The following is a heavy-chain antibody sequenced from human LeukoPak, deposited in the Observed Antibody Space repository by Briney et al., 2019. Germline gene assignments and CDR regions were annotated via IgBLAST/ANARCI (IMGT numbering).Heavy chain of an antibody. V-gene: IGHV4-59*01. CDR1: GGSISSYY. Sequence: SETLSLTCSVSGGSISSYYWSWIPQPTGKGLEWIAYIYYSGSTNYNPSLKSRVTISVDTPKNQFSLKLSSVTAADTAVYYCARAIAVAGTVGYFDYWGQGTLVTVSS. D-gene: IGHD6-19*01. J-gene: IGHJ4*02. CDR2: IYYSGST. CDR3: ARAIAVAGTVGYFDY.